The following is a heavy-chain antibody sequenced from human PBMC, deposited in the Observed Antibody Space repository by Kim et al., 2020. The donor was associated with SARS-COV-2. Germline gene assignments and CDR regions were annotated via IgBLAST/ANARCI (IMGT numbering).Heavy chain of an antibody. Sequence: GRSLRLSCAASGFTFSSYGMHWVRQAPGKGLEWVAVISYDGSNKYYADSVKGRFTISRDNSKNTLYLQMNSLRAEDTAVYYCAKGGDHFDYWGQGTLGTV. D-gene: IGHD2-21*01. V-gene: IGHV3-30*18. CDR3: AKGGDHFDY. CDR1: GFTFSSYG. CDR2: ISYDGSNK. J-gene: IGHJ4*02.